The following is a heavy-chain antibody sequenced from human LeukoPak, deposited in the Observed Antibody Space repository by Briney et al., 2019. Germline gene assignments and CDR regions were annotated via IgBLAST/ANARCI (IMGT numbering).Heavy chain of an antibody. J-gene: IGHJ4*02. CDR2: IYYSGST. CDR3: ARGGGAYSSSTFDY. CDR1: GGSISSSSYY. V-gene: IGHV4-39*07. D-gene: IGHD6-13*01. Sequence: SETLSLTCTVSGGSISSSSYYWGWIRQPPGKGLEWIGSIYYSGSTNYNPSLKSRVTISVDTSKNQFSLKLSSVTAADTAVYYCARGGGAYSSSTFDYWGQGTLVTVSS.